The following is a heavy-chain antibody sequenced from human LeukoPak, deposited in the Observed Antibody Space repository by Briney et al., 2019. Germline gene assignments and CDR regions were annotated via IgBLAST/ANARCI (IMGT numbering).Heavy chain of an antibody. CDR1: GFTFSSYG. J-gene: IGHJ4*02. D-gene: IGHD4-17*01. V-gene: IGHV3-30*03. Sequence: GGPLRLSCAASGFTFSSYGMHWVRQAPGKGLEWVAVISYDGSNKYYADSVKGRFTISRDNSKNTLYLQMNSLRAEDTAVYYCAPPVGTVNYWGQGTLVTVSS. CDR3: APPVGTVNY. CDR2: ISYDGSNK.